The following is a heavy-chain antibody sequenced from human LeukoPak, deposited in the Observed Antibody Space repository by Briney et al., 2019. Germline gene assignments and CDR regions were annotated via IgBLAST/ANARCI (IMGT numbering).Heavy chain of an antibody. D-gene: IGHD3-22*01. CDR1: GFTFSSYS. V-gene: IGHV3-21*01. Sequence: GGSLRLSCAASGFTFSSYSMSWVRQAPGKGLEWVSSISSSSSYIYYADSVKGRFTISRDNAKNSLYLQMNSLRAEDTAVYYCARGLRYYDSSGYSGDVWGQGTTVTVSS. J-gene: IGHJ6*02. CDR3: ARGLRYYDSSGYSGDV. CDR2: ISSSSSYI.